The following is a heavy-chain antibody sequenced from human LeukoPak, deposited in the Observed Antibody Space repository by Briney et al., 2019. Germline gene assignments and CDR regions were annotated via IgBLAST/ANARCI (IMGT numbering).Heavy chain of an antibody. CDR3: ARGTVRLDRRPNKFDY. CDR1: GGSFSGYY. CDR2: INHSGST. Sequence: SETLSLTCAVYGGSFSGYYWSWIRQPPGKGLEWIGEINHSGSTNYNPSLKSRVTISVDTSKNQFSLKLSSVTAADTAVYYCARGTVRLDRRPNKFDYWGQGTPVTVSS. J-gene: IGHJ4*02. V-gene: IGHV4-34*01. D-gene: IGHD1-1*01.